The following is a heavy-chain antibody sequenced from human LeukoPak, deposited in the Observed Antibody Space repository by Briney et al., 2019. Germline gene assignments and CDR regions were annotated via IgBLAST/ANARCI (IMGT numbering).Heavy chain of an antibody. J-gene: IGHJ4*02. V-gene: IGHV4-39*07. CDR2: INYRGST. Sequence: PSETLSLTCSVSGDSISSSYYWGYIRQPPGKGLEWIASINYRGSTYYNPSLKSRVTISVDTSKNQFSLNLSSVTAADTAVYFCARVSSSGHFDYWGQGTLLTVSS. CDR3: ARVSSSGHFDY. CDR1: GDSISSSYY. D-gene: IGHD3-22*01.